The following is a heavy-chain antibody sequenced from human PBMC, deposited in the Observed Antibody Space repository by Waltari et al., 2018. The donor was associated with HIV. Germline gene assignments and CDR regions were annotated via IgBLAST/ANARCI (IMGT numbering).Heavy chain of an antibody. J-gene: IGHJ3*02. CDR3: ARDRALLRLGELSPGAFDI. Sequence: QLQLQESGPGLVKPSETLSLTCTVSGGPISSSSYSRAWTRQPPGKGLEWIGSIYYSGSTYYNPSLKSRVTISVDTSKNQFSLKLSSVTAADTAVYYCARDRALLRLGELSPGAFDIWGQGTMVTVSS. V-gene: IGHV4-39*07. CDR2: IYYSGST. D-gene: IGHD3-16*02. CDR1: GGPISSSSYS.